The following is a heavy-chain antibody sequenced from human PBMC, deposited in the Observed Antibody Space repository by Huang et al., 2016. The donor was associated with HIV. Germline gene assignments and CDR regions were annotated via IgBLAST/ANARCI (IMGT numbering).Heavy chain of an antibody. CDR1: GGSFRNFA. CDR2: ISPTLGTA. Sequence: QVQLVQSGAEVKKPGSSVKVSCKASGGSFRNFAIGWVRQAPGQGLEWMGGISPTLGTANDAQKVKGRVTIIADESTSTAYMELSSLRSEDTAVYYCATVDYYDTSGPQRGYFDNWGQGTLVTVSS. CDR3: ATVDYYDTSGPQRGYFDN. V-gene: IGHV1-69*01. J-gene: IGHJ4*02. D-gene: IGHD3-22*01.